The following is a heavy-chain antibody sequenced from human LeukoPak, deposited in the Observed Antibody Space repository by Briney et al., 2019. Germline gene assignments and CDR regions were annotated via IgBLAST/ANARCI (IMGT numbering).Heavy chain of an antibody. J-gene: IGHJ5*02. CDR2: ISGSGGST. V-gene: IGHV3-23*01. Sequence: PGGSLRLFCAASGFTFSSYAISWVRQAPGKGLEWVSAISGSGGSTYYADSVKGRFTISRDNSKNTLYLQMNSLRAEDTAVYYCAKDRDSSIIYWFDPWGQGTLVTVSS. D-gene: IGHD6-13*01. CDR1: GFTFSSYA. CDR3: AKDRDSSIIYWFDP.